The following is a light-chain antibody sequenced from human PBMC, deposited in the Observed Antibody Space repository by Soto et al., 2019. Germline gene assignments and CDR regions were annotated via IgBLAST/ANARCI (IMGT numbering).Light chain of an antibody. CDR1: SSNIGSNT. CDR2: SNN. CDR3: AAWDDSLNGYV. Sequence: SGLTQPPSASATPGQRVTISCSGSSSNIGSNTVNWYQQLPGTAPKLLIYSNNQRPSGVPDRFSGSKSGTSASLAISGLQSEDEADYYCAAWDDSLNGYVFGSGTKVTVL. J-gene: IGLJ1*01. V-gene: IGLV1-44*01.